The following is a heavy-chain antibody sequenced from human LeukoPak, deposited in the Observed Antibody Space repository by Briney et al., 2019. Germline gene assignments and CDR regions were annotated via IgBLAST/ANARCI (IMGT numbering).Heavy chain of an antibody. CDR3: AKRDTVVTPERYYYYYMDV. CDR1: GGTFSSYA. CDR2: IIPIFGTA. Sequence: ASVKVSCKASGGTFSSYAISWVRQAPGQGLEWMGGIIPIFGTANYAQKFQGRVTITADESTSTAYMELSSLRSEDTAVYYCAKRDTVVTPERYYYYYMDVWGKGTTVTVSS. V-gene: IGHV1-69*13. J-gene: IGHJ6*03. D-gene: IGHD4-23*01.